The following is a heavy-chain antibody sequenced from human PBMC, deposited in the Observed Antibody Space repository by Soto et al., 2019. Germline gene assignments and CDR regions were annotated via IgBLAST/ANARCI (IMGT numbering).Heavy chain of an antibody. CDR2: IYYSWST. V-gene: IGHV4-59*01. D-gene: IGHD3-3*01. Sequence: SETLSLTCTLSGGSISSYYWSSIRQPPGKGLEWIGYIYYSWSTNYNPSLKSRVTISVDTSKNQFSLKLSSVTAEGTAVYYCARVAANYDYWSGYYYYYMDVWGKGTTGTVSS. CDR1: GGSISSYY. J-gene: IGHJ6*03. CDR3: ARVAANYDYWSGYYYYYMDV.